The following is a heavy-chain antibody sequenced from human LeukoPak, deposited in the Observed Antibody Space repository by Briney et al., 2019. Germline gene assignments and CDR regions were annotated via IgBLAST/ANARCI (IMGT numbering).Heavy chain of an antibody. CDR3: ARVHSSSWAYFDN. CDR2: IWYDGSSK. J-gene: IGHJ4*02. CDR1: GFTFSSYD. D-gene: IGHD6-13*01. Sequence: GGSLRLSCAASGFTFSSYDMHWVRQAPAKGLEWVAVIWYDGSSKYYVDSVKGRFTISRDNSKNTLYLQMDSLRAEDTAVYYCARVHSSSWAYFDNWGQGTLVTVSS. V-gene: IGHV3-33*01.